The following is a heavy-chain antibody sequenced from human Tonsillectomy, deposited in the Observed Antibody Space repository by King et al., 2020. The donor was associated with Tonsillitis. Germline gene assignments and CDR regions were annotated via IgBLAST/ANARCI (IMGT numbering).Heavy chain of an antibody. V-gene: IGHV1-3*04. J-gene: IGHJ4*02. D-gene: IGHD3-22*01. CDR1: GYTFTNYA. CDR3: ARGVYGYSLGF. CDR2: ISTGTGNT. Sequence: QLVQSGAEVRKPGASVKVSCKASGYTFTNYAMHLVLQAPGQRLEWMGWISTGTGNTETSEKFQGRVTITRDTSANTAYMELSSLISEDTAVYYCARGVYGYSLGFWGQGTLVTVSS.